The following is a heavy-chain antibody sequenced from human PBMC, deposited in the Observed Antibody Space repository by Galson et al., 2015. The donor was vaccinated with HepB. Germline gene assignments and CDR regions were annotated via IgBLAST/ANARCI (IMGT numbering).Heavy chain of an antibody. CDR1: GYTFTSYG. J-gene: IGHJ4*02. CDR2: ISAYTGNT. CDR3: ARPTKAYCSGGSCSPFDY. V-gene: IGHV1-18*01. Sequence: SVKVSCKASGYTFTSYGISWVRQAPGQGLEWMGWISAYTGNTNYAQKLQGRVTMTTDTPTSTAYMELRSLRSDDTAVYYCARPTKAYCSGGSCSPFDYWGQGTLVTVSS. D-gene: IGHD2-15*01.